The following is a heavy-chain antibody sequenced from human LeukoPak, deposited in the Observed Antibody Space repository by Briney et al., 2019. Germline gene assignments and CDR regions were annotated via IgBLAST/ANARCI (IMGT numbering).Heavy chain of an antibody. CDR1: GGSFSGYY. V-gene: IGHV4-34*01. D-gene: IGHD6-6*01. CDR2: INHSGST. CDR3: ARAYSSSSVPVGP. Sequence: SETLSLTCAVYGGSFSGYYWSWTRQPPGKGLEWIGEINHSGSTNYNPSLKSRVTISVDTSKNQFSLKLSSVTAADTAVYYCARAYSSSSVPVGPWGQGTLVTVSS. J-gene: IGHJ5*02.